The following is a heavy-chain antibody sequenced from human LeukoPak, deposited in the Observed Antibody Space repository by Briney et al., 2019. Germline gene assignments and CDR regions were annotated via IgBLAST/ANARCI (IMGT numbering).Heavy chain of an antibody. CDR1: GFTFSGSA. CDR3: TTYGDYGPESDY. V-gene: IGHV3-73*01. Sequence: GGSLRLSCAASGFTFSGSAIHWVRLASGKGLEWVGRIKSRSNSYATAYAASVKGRFTISRDDSKNTAYLQMNSLKTEDTAVYYCTTYGDYGPESDYWGQGTLVTVSS. J-gene: IGHJ4*02. D-gene: IGHD4-17*01. CDR2: IKSRSNSYAT.